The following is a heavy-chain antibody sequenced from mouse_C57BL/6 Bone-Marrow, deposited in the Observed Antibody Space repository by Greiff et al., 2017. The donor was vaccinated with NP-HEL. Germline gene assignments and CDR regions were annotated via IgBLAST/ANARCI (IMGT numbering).Heavy chain of an antibody. Sequence: QVQLQQSGAELARPGASVKLFYKASGYTFTSYGISWVKQRTGQGLEWIGEIYPRSGNTYYNEKFKGKATLTADKSSSTAYMELRSLTSEDSAVYFCARLDYYGSSYEDYWGQGTTLTVSS. CDR1: GYTFTSYG. J-gene: IGHJ2*01. V-gene: IGHV1-81*01. CDR2: IYPRSGNT. CDR3: ARLDYYGSSYEDY. D-gene: IGHD1-1*01.